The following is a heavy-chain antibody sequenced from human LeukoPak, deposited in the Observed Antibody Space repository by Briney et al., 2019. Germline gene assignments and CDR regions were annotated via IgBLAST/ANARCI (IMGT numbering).Heavy chain of an antibody. CDR1: RKTLTELS. CDR3: TTDPTYYPDSSGYLVY. D-gene: IGHD3-22*01. CDR2: FDPEDGET. Sequence: ASVKVSCKVSRKTLTELSMYWVRQAPGKGLEWMVRFDPEDGETIYGQKFQGRITLTEDTSTDTAYMELSSLRSEDTAVYYCTTDPTYYPDSSGYLVYWGQGTLVTVSS. J-gene: IGHJ4*02. V-gene: IGHV1-24*01.